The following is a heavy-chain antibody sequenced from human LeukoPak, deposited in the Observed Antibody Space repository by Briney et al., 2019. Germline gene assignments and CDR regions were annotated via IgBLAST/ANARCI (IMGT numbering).Heavy chain of an antibody. D-gene: IGHD3-22*01. CDR2: IYYSGST. CDR1: GGSLSNYY. Sequence: SETLSLTCTVSGGSLSNYYWSWIRQPPGKGLEWIGYIYYSGSTNYNPSLKSRVIISVDTSKNQFSLKLSSVTAADTAVYYCARVPVFVGGYYYSNWFDPWGQGTLVTVSS. V-gene: IGHV4-59*01. CDR3: ARVPVFVGGYYYSNWFDP. J-gene: IGHJ5*02.